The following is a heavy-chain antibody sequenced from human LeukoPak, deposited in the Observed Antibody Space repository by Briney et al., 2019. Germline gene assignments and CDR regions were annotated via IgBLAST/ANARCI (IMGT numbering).Heavy chain of an antibody. D-gene: IGHD6-13*01. CDR1: GYLFINYG. J-gene: IGHJ4*02. Sequence: ASVKVSCKASGYLFINYGISWLRQAPGQGLECMGWIGPYSGNTDYPQKLQGRVTMTTDTSTTTAYMELRSLSFDDTAVYYCARTSGVSVAGSPYYFDFWGQGTLISVSS. CDR3: ARTSGVSVAGSPYYFDF. CDR2: IGPYSGNT. V-gene: IGHV1-18*01.